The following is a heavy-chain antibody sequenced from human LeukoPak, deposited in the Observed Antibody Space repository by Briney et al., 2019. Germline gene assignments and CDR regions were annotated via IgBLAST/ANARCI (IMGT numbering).Heavy chain of an antibody. CDR3: ANSNDIWSGRFDY. V-gene: IGHV3-23*01. Sequence: GGSLRLSCAASGFTFKIYAMTWVRQAPGKGLEWVSVISGSGANIYYADSVKGQFTISRDNSKNTLYLHMNRLRAEDTAVYYCANSNDIWSGRFDYWGQGTLVTVSS. CDR1: GFTFKIYA. D-gene: IGHD3-3*01. CDR2: ISGSGANI. J-gene: IGHJ4*02.